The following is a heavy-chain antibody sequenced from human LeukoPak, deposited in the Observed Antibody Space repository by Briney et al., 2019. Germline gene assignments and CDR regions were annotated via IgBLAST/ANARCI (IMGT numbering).Heavy chain of an antibody. CDR1: GGSFSGYY. V-gene: IGHV4-34*01. CDR2: INHSGST. J-gene: IGHJ6*03. Sequence: PSETLSLTWAVYGGSFSGYYWSWIRQPPGKGVEWIGEINHSGSTNYNPSLTSRVTISVDTSKNQFSLKLSSVTAADTAVYYCARGSSSSSRPYYYYYYMDVWGKGTTVTVSS. CDR3: ARGSSSSSRPYYYYYYMDV. D-gene: IGHD6-6*01.